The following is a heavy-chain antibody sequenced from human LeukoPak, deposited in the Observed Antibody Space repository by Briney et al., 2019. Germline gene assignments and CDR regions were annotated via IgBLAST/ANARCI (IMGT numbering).Heavy chain of an antibody. CDR2: ISWNSGSI. CDR3: AKEGGRFGFDS. Sequence: PGRSLRLSCAASGFTFEDYAMRWVRQAPGKGLEWVSGISWNSGSIGYADSVKGRFTISRDNAKNSLYLQMNSLRAEDTALYYCAKEGGRFGFDSWGQGTMVTVPS. J-gene: IGHJ3*02. D-gene: IGHD3-10*01. V-gene: IGHV3-9*01. CDR1: GFTFEDYA.